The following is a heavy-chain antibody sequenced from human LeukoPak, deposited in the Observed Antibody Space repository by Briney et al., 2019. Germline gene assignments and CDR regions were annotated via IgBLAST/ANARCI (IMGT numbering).Heavy chain of an antibody. CDR3: ARARNYDFWSGYYEYYFDY. Sequence: GGSLRLSCAASGFTFSDYYMSWIRQAPGKGLEWVSYISSSGSTIYYADSVKGRFTISGDNAKNSLYLQMNSLRAEDTAVYYCARARNYDFWSGYYEYYFDYWGQGTLDTVSS. D-gene: IGHD3-3*01. CDR2: ISSSGSTI. J-gene: IGHJ4*02. CDR1: GFTFSDYY. V-gene: IGHV3-11*01.